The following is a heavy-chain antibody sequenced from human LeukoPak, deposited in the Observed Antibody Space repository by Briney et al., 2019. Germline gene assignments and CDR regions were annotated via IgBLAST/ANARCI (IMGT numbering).Heavy chain of an antibody. CDR1: GFTFSSYS. CDR3: ARANPLGISCFDY. CDR2: ISSSSSSI. Sequence: PGGSLRLSCAASGFTFSSYSMNWVRQAPGKGLEWVSSISSSSSSIYYADSVKGRFTISRDNAKNSLYLQMNSLRAEDTAVYYCARANPLGISCFDYWGQGTLVAVSS. D-gene: IGHD7-27*01. V-gene: IGHV3-21*01. J-gene: IGHJ4*02.